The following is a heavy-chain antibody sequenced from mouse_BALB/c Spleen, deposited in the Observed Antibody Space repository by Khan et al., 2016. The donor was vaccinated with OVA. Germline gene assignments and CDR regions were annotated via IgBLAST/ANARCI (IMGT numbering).Heavy chain of an antibody. CDR1: GYSITSDYA. V-gene: IGHV3-2*02. D-gene: IGHD1-1*01. J-gene: IGHJ1*01. Sequence: EVQLQESGPGLVKPSQSLSLTCTVTGYSITSDYAWNWIRQLPGNKLEWMAYISYSGSTGYNPSLKSRVSITRDTSKNQFFLQLNSVTTKDTATYYCARRFYYGHWYFDVWGAGTPVTVSS. CDR3: ARRFYYGHWYFDV. CDR2: ISYSGST.